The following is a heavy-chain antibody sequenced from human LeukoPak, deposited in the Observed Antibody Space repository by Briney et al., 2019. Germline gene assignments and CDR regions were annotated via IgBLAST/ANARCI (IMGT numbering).Heavy chain of an antibody. CDR1: GGSFSGYY. D-gene: IGHD3-9*01. CDR3: ARTMAYYDILTGYSFMFDY. J-gene: IGHJ4*02. Sequence: KSSETLSLTCAVYGGSFSGYYWSWIRQPPAKGLEWIGEIYHSGSTNYNPSLKSRVTISVDTSKNQFSLKLSSVTAADTAVYYCARTMAYYDILTGYSFMFDYWGQGTLVTVSS. CDR2: IYHSGST. V-gene: IGHV4-34*01.